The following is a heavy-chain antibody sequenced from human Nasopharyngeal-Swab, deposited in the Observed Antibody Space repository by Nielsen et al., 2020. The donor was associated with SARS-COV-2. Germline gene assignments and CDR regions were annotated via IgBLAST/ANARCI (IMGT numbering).Heavy chain of an antibody. CDR2: IDPSDSYR. J-gene: IGHJ4*02. CDR1: GYSFATYW. V-gene: IGHV5-10-1*01. Sequence: GESLKISCKASGYSFATYWITWVRQMSGKGLEWMGRIDPSDSYRMYSPSFQGHVTFSADKSTSTALLEWSSLKASDTAMYYCVGHSSTGTYAFANWGQGTLVTVSS. D-gene: IGHD1-1*01. CDR3: VGHSSTGTYAFAN.